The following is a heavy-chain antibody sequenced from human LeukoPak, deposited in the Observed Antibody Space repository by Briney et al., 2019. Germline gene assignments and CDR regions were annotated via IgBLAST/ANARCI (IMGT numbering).Heavy chain of an antibody. CDR1: GGSISSSSYY. CDR3: ARRGIMITFGGVIVRNWFDP. Sequence: SSETLSLTCTVSGGSISSSSYYWSWIRQPPGKGLEWIGEINHSGSTNYNPSLKSRVTISVGTSKNQFSLKLSSVTAADTAVYYCARRGIMITFGGVIVRNWFDPWGQGTLVTVSS. J-gene: IGHJ5*02. CDR2: INHSGST. V-gene: IGHV4-39*07. D-gene: IGHD3-16*02.